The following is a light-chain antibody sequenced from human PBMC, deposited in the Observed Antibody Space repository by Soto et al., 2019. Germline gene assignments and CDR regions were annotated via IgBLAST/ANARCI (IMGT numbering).Light chain of an antibody. CDR3: GTWDSSLSGVV. CDR1: SSNIGNNY. V-gene: IGLV1-51*01. Sequence: QSVLTQPPSVSAAPGQKVTISCSGSSSNIGNNYVSWYQQLQGTAPKLLIYDNNKRPSGIPDRFSGSKSGTSATLGITGLQTGDEADYYCGTWDSSLSGVVFGGGTKVTVL. J-gene: IGLJ2*01. CDR2: DNN.